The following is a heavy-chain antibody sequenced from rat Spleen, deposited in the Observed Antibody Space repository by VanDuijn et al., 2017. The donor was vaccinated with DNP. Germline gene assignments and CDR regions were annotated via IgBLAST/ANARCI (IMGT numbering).Heavy chain of an antibody. V-gene: IGHV5-25*01. J-gene: IGHJ2*01. CDR2: ISTSGGNS. CDR3: TRATGFDY. Sequence: EVQLVESGGGLVQPGRSLKLSCAASGFTFSDYNMAWVRQAPTQGLEWVASISTSGGNSYYRDSVKGRFTISRDDAKSALYLQMDSLRSEDTATYYCTRATGFDYWGRGVMVTVSS. CDR1: GFTFSDYN. D-gene: IGHD4-2*01.